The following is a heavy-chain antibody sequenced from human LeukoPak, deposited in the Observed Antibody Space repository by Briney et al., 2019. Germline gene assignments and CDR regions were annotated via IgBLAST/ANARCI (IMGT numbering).Heavy chain of an antibody. V-gene: IGHV4-59*01. CDR2: VDQTGST. CDR3: ARGRVSSSTWYSTYYYYFYMDV. CDR1: DDSITMYY. Sequence: SSETLSLTCSVSDDSITMYYWTWIRQPPGKGLEWIGYVDQTGSTNFNPSLNGRVSISRDTTKNLFSLRLRSVTAADTAVYFCARGRVSSSTWYSTYYYYFYMDVWGKGTTVTVSS. J-gene: IGHJ6*03. D-gene: IGHD1-1*01.